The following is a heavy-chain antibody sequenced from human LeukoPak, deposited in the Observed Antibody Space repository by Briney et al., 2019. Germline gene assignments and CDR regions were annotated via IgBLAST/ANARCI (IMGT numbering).Heavy chain of an antibody. CDR3: ARLLYCSGGSCYSRYFDY. CDR2: ISYDGSNK. Sequence: PGGSLRLSCAASGFTFSSYAMHWVRQAPGKGLEWVAVISYDGSNKYYADSVKGRFTISRDNSKNTLYLQMNSLRAEDTAVYYCARLLYCSGGSCYSRYFDYWGQGTLVTVSS. D-gene: IGHD2-15*01. CDR1: GFTFSSYA. J-gene: IGHJ4*02. V-gene: IGHV3-30-3*01.